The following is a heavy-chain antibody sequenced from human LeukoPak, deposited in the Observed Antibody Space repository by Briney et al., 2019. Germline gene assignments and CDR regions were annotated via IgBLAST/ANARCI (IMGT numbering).Heavy chain of an antibody. Sequence: SETLSLTCAVYGGSFSGYYWSWIRQPPGKGLEWIGEINHSGGTNYNPSLKSRVTISVDTSKNQFSLKLSSVTAADTAVYYCALFGVAIYGMDVWGQGTTVTVSS. CDR2: INHSGGT. CDR1: GGSFSGYY. J-gene: IGHJ6*02. D-gene: IGHD3-3*01. V-gene: IGHV4-34*01. CDR3: ALFGVAIYGMDV.